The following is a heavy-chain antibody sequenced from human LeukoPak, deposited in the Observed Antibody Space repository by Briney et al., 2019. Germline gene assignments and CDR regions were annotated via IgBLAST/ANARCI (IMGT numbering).Heavy chain of an antibody. D-gene: IGHD2-15*01. Sequence: GGSLRLSCAASASGVAFTSHSMNWVRQARGKGLEWISYIHSSGDYIFYADSVKGRFTVSRDNARNSLYLQMNSLRAEDTAIYYCAREYHSRATFDYWGQGTLVTVSS. CDR3: AREYHSRATFDY. CDR1: ASGVAFTSHS. CDR2: IHSSGDYI. J-gene: IGHJ4*02. V-gene: IGHV3-21*05.